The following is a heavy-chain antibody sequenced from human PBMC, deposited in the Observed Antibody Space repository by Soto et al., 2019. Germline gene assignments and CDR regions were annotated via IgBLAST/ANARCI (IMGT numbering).Heavy chain of an antibody. J-gene: IGHJ5*02. Sequence: SETLSLTCTVSGGPISSHYWSWIRQPAGKGLEWIGRIYTSGTTNYNPSLKSRLTISATTSNNHSILKLNTVPTADTAAHYCATEASGAYNWFEPWGEGNLVTLSS. CDR1: GGPISSHY. CDR3: ATEASGAYNWFEP. D-gene: IGHD1-26*01. V-gene: IGHV4-4*07. CDR2: IYTSGTT.